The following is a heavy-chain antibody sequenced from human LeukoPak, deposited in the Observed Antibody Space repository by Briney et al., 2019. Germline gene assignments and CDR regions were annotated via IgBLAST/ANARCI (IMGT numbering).Heavy chain of an antibody. Sequence: MTGGSLRLSCAASGFTFSSYSMNWVRQAPGKGLEWVSSISSSSSYIYYADSVKGRFTISRDNAKNSLYLQMNSLRAEDTAVYYCATLVIDFWSGDYWGQGTLVTVSS. CDR3: ATLVIDFWSGDY. D-gene: IGHD3-3*01. J-gene: IGHJ4*02. CDR2: ISSSSSYI. CDR1: GFTFSSYS. V-gene: IGHV3-21*01.